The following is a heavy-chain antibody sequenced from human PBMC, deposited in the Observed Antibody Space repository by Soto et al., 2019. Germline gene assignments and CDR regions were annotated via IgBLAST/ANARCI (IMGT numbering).Heavy chain of an antibody. V-gene: IGHV3-23*01. Sequence: GGSLRLSCAGSGFTFSNFARGWVRQAPGRGLEWVSSVSGGGSASFSADSVRGRFSVSRDNSKNTLFLQMNTLRVEDTAVYYCVKPRHAAVGTDFFDLWGQGTQVTVSS. CDR1: GFTFSNFA. J-gene: IGHJ4*02. CDR3: VKPRHAAVGTDFFDL. CDR2: VSGGGSAS. D-gene: IGHD6-13*01.